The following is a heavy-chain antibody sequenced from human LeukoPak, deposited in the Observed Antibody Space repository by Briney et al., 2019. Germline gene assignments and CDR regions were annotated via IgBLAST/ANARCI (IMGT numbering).Heavy chain of an antibody. D-gene: IGHD4-17*01. J-gene: IGHJ4*02. Sequence: GGSLRLSCSASGFDLSPYTMNWVRQAPGKGLEWVASISSSSTYMYYGDSVKGRFTISRDNAKNTLYLQPDSLRAEDTATYYCARRVTTFLSWGQGTLVIVSS. CDR2: ISSSSTYM. V-gene: IGHV3-21*01. CDR1: GFDLSPYT. CDR3: ARRVTTFLS.